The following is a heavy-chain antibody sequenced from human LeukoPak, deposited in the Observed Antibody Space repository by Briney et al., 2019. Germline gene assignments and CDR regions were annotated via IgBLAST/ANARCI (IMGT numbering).Heavy chain of an antibody. CDR3: AKSPYDSSGYYMDY. D-gene: IGHD3-22*01. CDR1: GFTFSSYA. V-gene: IGHV3-23*01. Sequence: PGGSLRLSRAASGFTFSSYAMSSVRQAPGKGREWVSAISGSGVSTYYADSVRGRFTISRDNSRNTLYLQINSLRAEDTAVYYCAKSPYDSSGYYMDYWGQGTLVSVSS. J-gene: IGHJ4*02. CDR2: ISGSGVST.